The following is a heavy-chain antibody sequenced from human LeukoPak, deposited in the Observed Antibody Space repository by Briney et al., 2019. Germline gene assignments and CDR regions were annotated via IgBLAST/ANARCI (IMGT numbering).Heavy chain of an antibody. D-gene: IGHD6-13*01. J-gene: IGHJ4*02. CDR3: ARLVAGIAATGHFDY. CDR1: GGPMRSNSYF. V-gene: IGHV4-39*07. CDR2: VSYRGTT. Sequence: ASETLSLTCSVSGGPMRSNSYFWGWIRLSPGKGLEWIGCVSYRGTTSYSPSFKSRVTISSDMANNQFSLQLTSVTAADTAMYYCARLVAGIAATGHFDYWGQGTLVTVSS.